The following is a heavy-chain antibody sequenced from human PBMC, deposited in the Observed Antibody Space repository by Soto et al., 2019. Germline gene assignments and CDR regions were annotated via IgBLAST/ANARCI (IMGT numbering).Heavy chain of an antibody. CDR1: GFTFSYYA. J-gene: IGHJ4*02. CDR2: VSATGATT. CDR3: ARDPDAYLSLWGYDY. V-gene: IGHV3-23*01. D-gene: IGHD3-16*01. Sequence: EVQLLESGGGLVQTGGSLRLSCAASGFTFSYYAMNWVRQAPGKGLEWVAHVSATGATTHYADSVNGRFTISRDNYKNTLFLQMNSLRAEDTALYYCARDPDAYLSLWGYDYWGQGTLVTASS.